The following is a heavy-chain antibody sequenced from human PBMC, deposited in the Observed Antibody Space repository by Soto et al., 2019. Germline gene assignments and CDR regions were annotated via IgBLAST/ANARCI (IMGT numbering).Heavy chain of an antibody. V-gene: IGHV3-21*06. J-gene: IGHJ5*01. CDR2: ITNRGTHT. D-gene: IGHD2-15*01. CDR1: GFSLSSYT. CDR3: ARAHEVAWFDS. Sequence: GGSLRLSCTASGFSLSSYTMNWVRQAPGKGLQWVASITNRGTHTYSADSVKGRFTISRDNDKNSLYLQMNNLRAEDTATYYCARAHEVAWFDSWGLGTLVTVSS.